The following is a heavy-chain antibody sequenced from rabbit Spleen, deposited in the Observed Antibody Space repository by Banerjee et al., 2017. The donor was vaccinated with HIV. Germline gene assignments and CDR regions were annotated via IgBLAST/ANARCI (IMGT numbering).Heavy chain of an antibody. D-gene: IGHD4-1*01. CDR1: GFSFSITYY. Sequence: QSLEKSGGDLVKPGASLTLTCTASGFSFSITYYMCWVRQAPGKGLEWIACIDSGGSGSAAYANWAKGRFTISKTSSTTVTLQMTSLTAADTATYFCARDVWIVVAGVNYGMDLWGPGTLVTVS. J-gene: IGHJ6*01. CDR3: ARDVWIVVAGVNYGMDL. CDR2: IDSGGSGSA. V-gene: IGHV1S40*01.